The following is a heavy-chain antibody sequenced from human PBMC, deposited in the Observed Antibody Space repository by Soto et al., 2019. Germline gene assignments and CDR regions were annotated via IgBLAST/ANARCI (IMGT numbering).Heavy chain of an antibody. D-gene: IGHD6-13*01. V-gene: IGHV4-34*01. CDR2: INHSGST. J-gene: IGHJ5*02. CDR1: GGSFSGYY. Sequence: SETLSLTCAVYGGSFSGYYWSWIRQPPGKGLEWIGEINHSGSTNYNPSLKIRVTISVDTSKNQFSLKLSSVTAADTAVYYCASASPRIAAAGSWFDPWGQGTLVTVS. CDR3: ASASPRIAAAGSWFDP.